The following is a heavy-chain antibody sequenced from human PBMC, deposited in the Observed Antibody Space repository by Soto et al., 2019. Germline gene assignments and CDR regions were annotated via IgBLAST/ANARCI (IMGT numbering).Heavy chain of an antibody. D-gene: IGHD3-9*01. CDR2: IYHSGST. CDR1: GGSIISSSW. Sequence: SETLSLTCAVSGGSIISSSWWSWVRQPQGKGLEWIGEIYHSGSTNYNPSLKSRVTISVDKSKNQFSLKLSSVTAADTAVYYCARDFYDILTGYGPYFDYWGQGTLVTVSS. CDR3: ARDFYDILTGYGPYFDY. V-gene: IGHV4-4*02. J-gene: IGHJ4*02.